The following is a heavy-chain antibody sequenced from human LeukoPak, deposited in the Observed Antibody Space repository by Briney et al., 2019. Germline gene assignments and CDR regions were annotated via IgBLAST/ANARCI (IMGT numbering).Heavy chain of an antibody. CDR3: TTPRGIPN. CDR1: GFIFTNYF. V-gene: IGHV3-15*01. Sequence: GGSLRLSCAASGFIFTNYFMSWVRQAPGKGLEWVGRIKSKTDGGTTDYAAPVKGRFTISRDESENMIYLEMNSLKIEDTAVYYCTTPRGIPNWGQGTLVTVSS. CDR2: IKSKTDGGTT. J-gene: IGHJ4*02. D-gene: IGHD2-21*01.